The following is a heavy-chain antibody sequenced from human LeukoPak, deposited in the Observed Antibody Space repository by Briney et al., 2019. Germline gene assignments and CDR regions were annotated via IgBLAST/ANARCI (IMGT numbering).Heavy chain of an antibody. J-gene: IGHJ4*02. V-gene: IGHV3-30-3*01. Sequence: GGSLRLSCAASGFTFSSYAMHWVRQAPGKGLEWVAVISYDGSNKYYAGSVKGRFTISRDNSKNTLYLQMNSLRAEDTAVYYCARGITMVRGVILGIFDYWGQGTLVTVSS. D-gene: IGHD3-10*01. CDR3: ARGITMVRGVILGIFDY. CDR2: ISYDGSNK. CDR1: GFTFSSYA.